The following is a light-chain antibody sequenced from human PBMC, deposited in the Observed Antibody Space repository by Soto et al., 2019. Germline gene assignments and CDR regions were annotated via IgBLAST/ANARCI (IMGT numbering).Light chain of an antibody. J-gene: IGLJ3*02. CDR3: CSYAGSYTWV. V-gene: IGLV2-11*01. CDR2: DVS. CDR1: SSDIGAYNY. Sequence: QSALTQPRSVSGSPGQSVTISCTGTSSDIGAYNYVSWYQQHPGKPPKLMICDVSKRPSGVPDRFSGSKSGNAASLTSSGLQAEDEADYYCCSYAGSYTWVFGGGPKLTVL.